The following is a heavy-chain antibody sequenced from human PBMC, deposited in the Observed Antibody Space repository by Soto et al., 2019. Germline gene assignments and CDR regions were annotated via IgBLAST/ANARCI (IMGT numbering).Heavy chain of an antibody. J-gene: IGHJ4*02. CDR3: ARNRGGITIFGVVTERIGYFDY. D-gene: IGHD3-3*01. CDR1: GGSISSYY. V-gene: IGHV4-59*08. Sequence: SETLSLTCTVSGGSISSYYWSWIRQPPGKGLEWIGYIYYSGSTNYNPSLKSRVTISVDTSKNQFSLKLSSVTAADTAVYYCARNRGGITIFGVVTERIGYFDYWGQGTLVTVST. CDR2: IYYSGST.